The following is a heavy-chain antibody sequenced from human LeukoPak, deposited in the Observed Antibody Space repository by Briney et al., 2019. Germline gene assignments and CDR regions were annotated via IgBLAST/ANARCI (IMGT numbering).Heavy chain of an antibody. CDR1: RFTFSNAW. V-gene: IGHV3-23*01. D-gene: IGHD3-10*01. CDR3: AKYDVLWFGELAGFDY. CDR2: ISGSGGST. Sequence: GGSLRLSCVGSRFTFSNAWMSWVRQAPGKGLEWVSAISGSGGSTYYADSVKGRFTISRDNSKNTLYLQMNSLRAEDTAVYYCAKYDVLWFGELAGFDYWGQGTLVTVSS. J-gene: IGHJ4*02.